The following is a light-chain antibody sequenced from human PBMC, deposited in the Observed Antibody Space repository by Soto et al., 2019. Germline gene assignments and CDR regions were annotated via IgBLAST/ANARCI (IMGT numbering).Light chain of an antibody. Sequence: DIVMTQSPDSLAVSLGERATINCKSSQSVLSSSNNKNYLAWYQQKPGQSPKLLIYWASTRESGVPDRFSSSGSGTDFTLTISSLQAEDVAVYYCQQYYGTPLTFGGGTKVEIK. CDR1: QSVLSSSNNKNY. V-gene: IGKV4-1*01. CDR3: QQYYGTPLT. J-gene: IGKJ4*01. CDR2: WAS.